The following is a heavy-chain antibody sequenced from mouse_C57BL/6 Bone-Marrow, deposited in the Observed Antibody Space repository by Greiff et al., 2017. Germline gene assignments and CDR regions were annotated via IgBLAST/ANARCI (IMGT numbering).Heavy chain of an antibody. V-gene: IGHV1-82*01. J-gene: IGHJ2*01. CDR1: GYAFSSSW. CDR2: LYPGDGDT. D-gene: IGHD2-4*01. Sequence: QVQLQQSGPELVKPGASVKISCKASGYAFSSSWLNWVKQRPGKGLEWIGRLYPGDGDTNYNGKFKGKATLTADKSSSTAYMQLSSLTSEDSAVYFCAREGIYYDYGYWGQGTTRTVSS. CDR3: AREGIYYDYGY.